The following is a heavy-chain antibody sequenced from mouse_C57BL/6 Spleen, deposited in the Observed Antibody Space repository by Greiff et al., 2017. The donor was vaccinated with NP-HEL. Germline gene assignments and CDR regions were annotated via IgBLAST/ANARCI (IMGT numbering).Heavy chain of an antibody. Sequence: QVQLQQPGAELVKPGASVKMSCKASGYTFTSYWITWVKQRPGQGLEWIGDIYPGSGSTNYNEKFKSKATLTVDTSSSTAYMQLSSLTSEDSAVYDCARRRYGSSYRYFDVWGTGTTVTVSS. CDR1: GYTFTSYW. V-gene: IGHV1-55*01. CDR2: IYPGSGST. J-gene: IGHJ1*03. D-gene: IGHD1-1*01. CDR3: ARRRYGSSYRYFDV.